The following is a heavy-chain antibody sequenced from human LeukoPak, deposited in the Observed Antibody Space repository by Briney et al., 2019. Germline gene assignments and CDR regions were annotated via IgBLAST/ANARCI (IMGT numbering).Heavy chain of an antibody. CDR2: INHSGST. J-gene: IGHJ6*02. CDR1: GGSFSGYY. CDR3: ARDRVDSSGYYYYYGIDV. V-gene: IGHV4-34*01. D-gene: IGHD3-22*01. Sequence: SETLSLTCAVYGGSFSGYYWSWIRQPPGKGLEWIGEINHSGSTNYNPSLKSRVTISVDTSKNQFSLNLRSVTAADTAIYYGARDRVDSSGYYYYYGIDVWGQGTAVTVSS.